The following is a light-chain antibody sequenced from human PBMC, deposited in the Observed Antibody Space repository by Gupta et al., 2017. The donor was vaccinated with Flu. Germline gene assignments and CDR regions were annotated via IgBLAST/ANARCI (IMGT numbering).Light chain of an antibody. CDR3: KQLDDGPPIS. V-gene: IGKV1-33*01. Sequence: SLSASVGDRVAITGQANEDISNYLNWYQQKPGKAPKLLIYEASTLETGVPSRLSGTGSGVEFTLTINNLQAEDTATYFCKQLDDGPPISFGKGTK. J-gene: IGKJ2*01. CDR2: EAS. CDR1: EDISNY.